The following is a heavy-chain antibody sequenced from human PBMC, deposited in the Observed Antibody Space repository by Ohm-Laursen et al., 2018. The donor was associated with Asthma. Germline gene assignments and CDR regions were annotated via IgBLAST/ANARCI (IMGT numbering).Heavy chain of an antibody. D-gene: IGHD5-12*01. CDR1: GGSVSGYY. J-gene: IGHJ4*02. CDR2: MHSSGGA. CDR3: ARGVDYFDY. Sequence: GTLSLTCAVSGGSVSGYYWSWIRQPPGRGLEWIAYMHSSGGANYNPSLQSRVTLSVDTSNNRVSLRLTSVTAADTAIYYCARGVDYFDYWGQGILVTVSS. V-gene: IGHV4-59*08.